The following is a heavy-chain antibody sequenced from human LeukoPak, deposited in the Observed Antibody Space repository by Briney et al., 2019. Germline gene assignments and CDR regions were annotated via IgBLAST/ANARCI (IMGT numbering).Heavy chain of an antibody. D-gene: IGHD4-17*01. CDR2: ISSSSSYI. J-gene: IGHJ4*02. CDR3: ARDGDGDYPIDY. CDR1: GFTFSSCS. V-gene: IGHV3-21*01. Sequence: GGSLRLSCAASGFTFSSCSMNWVRQAPGKGLEWVSSISSSSSYIYYADSVKGRFTISRDNAKNSLYLQMNSLRAEDTAVYYCARDGDGDYPIDYWGQGTLVTVSS.